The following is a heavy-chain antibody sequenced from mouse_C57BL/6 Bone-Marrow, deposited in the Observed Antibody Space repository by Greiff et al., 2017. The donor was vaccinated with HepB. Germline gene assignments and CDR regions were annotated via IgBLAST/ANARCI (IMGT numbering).Heavy chain of an antibody. J-gene: IGHJ3*01. V-gene: IGHV1-5*01. CDR1: GYTFTSYW. CDR2: IYPGNSDT. CDR3: TRGEGPFAY. D-gene: IGHD3-3*01. Sequence: VQLQQPGAELVKPGASVKMSCKTSGYTFTSYWMHWVKQRPGQGLEWIGAIYPGNSDTSYNQKFKGKAKLTAVTSASTAYMELSSLTNEDSAVYYCTRGEGPFAYWGQGTLVTVSA.